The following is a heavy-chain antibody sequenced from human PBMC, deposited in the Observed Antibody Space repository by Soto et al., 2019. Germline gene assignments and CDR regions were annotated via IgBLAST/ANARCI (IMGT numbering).Heavy chain of an antibody. CDR1: GLTVSGKKY. CDR3: ASWHEREHAYDV. V-gene: IGHV3-53*01. D-gene: IGHD1-1*01. CDR2: LYDVDGT. Sequence: DVQLVESGGGLIQPVESLRLSCAAFGLTVSGKKYVAWVRQTPWKGLEWVSALYDVDGTYYADSVKGRFTTSRDSSKTTVYLQMNGLRPDDTAVYYCASWHEREHAYDVWGQGTTVTVSS. J-gene: IGHJ3*01.